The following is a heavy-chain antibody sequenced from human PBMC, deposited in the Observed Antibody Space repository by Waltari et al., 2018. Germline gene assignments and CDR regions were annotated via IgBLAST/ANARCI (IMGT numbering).Heavy chain of an antibody. J-gene: IGHJ3*02. D-gene: IGHD5-12*01. CDR2: IYPGDSDT. V-gene: IGHV5-51*01. CDR3: ARLSGYNLNLNAFDI. Sequence: EVQLVQSGAEVKKPGESLKISCKGSGYSFTSYWIGWVRQLPGKGLEWMGIIYPGDSDTRYSPSFQGQVTISADKSISTAYLQWSSLKASDTAMYYCARLSGYNLNLNAFDIWGQGTMVTVSS. CDR1: GYSFTSYW.